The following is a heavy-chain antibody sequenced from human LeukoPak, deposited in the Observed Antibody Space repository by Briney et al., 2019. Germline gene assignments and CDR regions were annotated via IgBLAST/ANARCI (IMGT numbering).Heavy chain of an antibody. Sequence: PRGSLRLSCAASGFTVSSIYMSWVRQAPEKGLEWVSVFYSGGDTYYADSVQGRFTISRDNSKNTLYLQMNSLRAEDTAVYYCAGAYGYNYFDYWGQGTLVTVSS. V-gene: IGHV3-53*01. J-gene: IGHJ4*02. CDR2: FYSGGDT. CDR3: AGAYGYNYFDY. CDR1: GFTVSSIY. D-gene: IGHD4-17*01.